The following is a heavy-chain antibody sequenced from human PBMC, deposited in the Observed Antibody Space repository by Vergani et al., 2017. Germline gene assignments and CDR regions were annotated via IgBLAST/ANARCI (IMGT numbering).Heavy chain of an antibody. CDR2: TWYDGNNK. V-gene: IGHV3-33*01. J-gene: IGHJ5*02. D-gene: IGHD1-14*01. CDR3: ARDLRLFYNRFDP. CDR1: GFTFNQYG. Sequence: QVQLVESGGGVVQPGRSLRLSCAASGFTFNQYGMHWVRQAPGKGLEWVAVTWYDGNNKQYADAVKGRFTISRDNSKSTMYLQMNSLRVEDTGVYYCARDLRLFYNRFDPWGQGTMVTVSS.